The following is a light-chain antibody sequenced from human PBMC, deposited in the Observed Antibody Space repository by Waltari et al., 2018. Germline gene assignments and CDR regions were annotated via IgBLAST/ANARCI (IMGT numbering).Light chain of an antibody. CDR2: GAS. CDR1: QSVSNN. V-gene: IGKV3-15*01. Sequence: EIVMTQSPSTLSVSPGESATLSCRASQSVSNNLAWYQQKPGQAPRLLIYGASTRATGIAARFSGSGSGTEFTLTISSLQSEDFAVYYCQQYNNWWTFGQGTKVDI. CDR3: QQYNNWWT. J-gene: IGKJ1*01.